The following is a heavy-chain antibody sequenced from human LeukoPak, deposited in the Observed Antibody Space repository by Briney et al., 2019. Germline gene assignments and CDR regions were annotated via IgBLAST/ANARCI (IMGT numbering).Heavy chain of an antibody. D-gene: IGHD5-12*01. Sequence: SETLSLTCTVSGGSISSYYWSWIRQPPGKGLEWIGYIYYSGSTNYNPSLKSRVTISVDTPKNQFSLKLSSVTAADTAVYYCARRVEGYDAFDIWGQGTMVTVSS. J-gene: IGHJ3*02. CDR2: IYYSGST. CDR3: ARRVEGYDAFDI. V-gene: IGHV4-59*08. CDR1: GGSISSYY.